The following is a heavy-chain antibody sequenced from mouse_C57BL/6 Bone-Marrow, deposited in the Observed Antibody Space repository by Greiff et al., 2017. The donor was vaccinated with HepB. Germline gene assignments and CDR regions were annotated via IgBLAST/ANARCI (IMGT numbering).Heavy chain of an antibody. CDR3: ARHPLYYGNSWFAY. D-gene: IGHD2-1*01. CDR1: GFTFSDYY. Sequence: EVMLVESGGGLVQPGGSLKLSCAASGFTFSDYYMYWVRQTPEKRLEWVAYISNGGGSTYYPDTVKGRFTISRDNAKNTLYLQMSRLKSEDTAMYYCARHPLYYGNSWFAYWGQGTLVTVSA. CDR2: ISNGGGST. V-gene: IGHV5-12*01. J-gene: IGHJ3*01.